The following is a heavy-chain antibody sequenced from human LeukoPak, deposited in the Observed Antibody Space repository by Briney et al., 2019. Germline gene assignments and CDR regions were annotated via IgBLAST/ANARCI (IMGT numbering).Heavy chain of an antibody. CDR1: GSTFSSYA. V-gene: IGHV3-23*01. CDR2: ISGSGGDT. Sequence: PGGSLRLSCAASGSTFSSYAMSWVRQAPGKGLEWVSAISGSGGDTYHADSVKGRFAISRDNSKNTLFLQMNSLRAEDTAVYFCAKYDSFDHYYDSSGRFDCWGQGTLVTVSS. CDR3: AKYDSFDHYYDSSGRFDC. J-gene: IGHJ4*02. D-gene: IGHD3-22*01.